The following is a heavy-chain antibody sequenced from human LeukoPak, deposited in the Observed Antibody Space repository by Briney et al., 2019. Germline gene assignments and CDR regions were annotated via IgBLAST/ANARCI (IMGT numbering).Heavy chain of an antibody. CDR1: GFTFSSYS. CDR2: LSSSSSYM. Sequence: GGSLRLSCAVSGFTFSSYSMNWVRQAPGKGLEWVSSLSSSSSYMYYADSVRGQFTISRDNVKNSLYLQMNSLRAEDTAVYYCARGEASYYDFWSGERQDAFDIWGQGTMVTVSS. CDR3: ARGEASYYDFWSGERQDAFDI. D-gene: IGHD3-3*01. J-gene: IGHJ3*02. V-gene: IGHV3-21*01.